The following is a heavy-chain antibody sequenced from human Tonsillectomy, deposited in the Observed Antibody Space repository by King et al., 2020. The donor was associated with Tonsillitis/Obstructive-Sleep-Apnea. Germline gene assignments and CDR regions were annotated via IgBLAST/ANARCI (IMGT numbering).Heavy chain of an antibody. CDR2: KIDFAGNL. J-gene: IGHJ4*02. V-gene: IGHV3-23*04. CDR3: TKDQTFEPEFDV. CDR1: GFNFPNYA. Sequence: VQLVESGGRVGQPGESLRVSCVASGFNFPNYAMSWVRQAPGKGLEWVSKIDFAGNLFYADSVKGRFSISRDNSKNTLYLQMNSLRAEDTAVYFCTKDQTFEPEFDVWGQGTLVTVS. D-gene: IGHD3-16*01.